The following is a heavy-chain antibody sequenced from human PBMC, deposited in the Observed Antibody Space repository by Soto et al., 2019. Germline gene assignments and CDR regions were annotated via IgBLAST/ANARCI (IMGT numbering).Heavy chain of an antibody. CDR1: GASMSSYF. Sequence: QVWLQESGPGLVKPSETLSLTCTVSGASMSSYFWSWVRQTPGKGLEWIGYINYRGSTNYNPSLKSRVTMSVDMSKNQFSLKLISVTAADTAVYYCARDTGVASGLDYWGQGTLVTVSS. J-gene: IGHJ4*02. V-gene: IGHV4-59*01. CDR3: ARDTGVASGLDY. CDR2: INYRGST. D-gene: IGHD3-3*02.